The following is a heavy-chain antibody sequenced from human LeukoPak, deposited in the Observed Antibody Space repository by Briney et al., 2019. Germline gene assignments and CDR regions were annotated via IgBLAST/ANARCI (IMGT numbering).Heavy chain of an antibody. CDR3: ASDFWSGYYSGLYGY. V-gene: IGHV1-69*01. Sequence: ASVKVSCKASGGTFSSCAISWVRQAPGQGLEWMGGIIPIFGTANYAQKFQGRVTITADESTSTAYMELSSLRSEDTAVYYCASDFWSGYYSGLYGYWGQGTLVTVSS. D-gene: IGHD3-3*01. CDR2: IIPIFGTA. CDR1: GGTFSSCA. J-gene: IGHJ4*02.